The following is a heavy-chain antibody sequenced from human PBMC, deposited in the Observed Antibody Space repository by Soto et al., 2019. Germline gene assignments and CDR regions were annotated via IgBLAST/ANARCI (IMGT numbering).Heavy chain of an antibody. V-gene: IGHV1-18*01. D-gene: IGHD2-8*02. CDR1: GYTLTSHG. CDR2: INTYSGYT. J-gene: IGHJ4*02. Sequence: ASVKVSCKASGYTLTSHGITWVRQAPGQGLEWMGWINTYSGYTIYAQRLQCRVTMTTDTSTNTAYMELRSLTFDDTAVYYCARSCTGGTCYFFFWGQGTLVTVSS. CDR3: ARSCTGGTCYFFF.